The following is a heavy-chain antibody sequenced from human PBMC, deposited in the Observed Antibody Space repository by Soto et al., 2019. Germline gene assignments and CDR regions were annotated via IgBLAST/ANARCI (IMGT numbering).Heavy chain of an antibody. Sequence: PSETLSLTCTVSGASVSSGNYYWSWIRQPPGKGLEWIGYVYYSENTNYNPSLKSRVTISVDTSKNQFSLKLSSVTAADTAVYYCVTDTSSFRPMFDYWGQGALVTVSS. CDR2: VYYSENT. CDR1: GASVSSGNYY. V-gene: IGHV4-61*01. CDR3: VTDTSSFRPMFDY. D-gene: IGHD1-26*01. J-gene: IGHJ4*02.